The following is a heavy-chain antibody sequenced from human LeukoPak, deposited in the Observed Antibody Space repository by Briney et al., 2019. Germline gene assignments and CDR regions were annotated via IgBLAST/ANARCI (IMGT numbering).Heavy chain of an antibody. CDR2: IVPILATT. D-gene: IGHD3-3*01. J-gene: IGHJ3*01. CDR3: AREDFLEWPSGLYDV. Sequence: GASVKVSCKASGDTFSNYAVTWVRQAPVQGLEWMGGIVPILATTNYAQKFQGKVTITADDSTSTAFMEVNSLRSEDTAVYYCAREDFLEWPSGLYDVWGHGTMVTVSS. CDR1: GDTFSNYA. V-gene: IGHV1-69*13.